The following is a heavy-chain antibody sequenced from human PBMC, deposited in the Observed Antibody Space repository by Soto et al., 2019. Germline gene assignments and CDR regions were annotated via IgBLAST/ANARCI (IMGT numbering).Heavy chain of an antibody. CDR3: ARVGAAPIGYYYYYYMDV. Sequence: GGSLRLSCAASGFTFSSYAMSWVRQAPGKGLEWVSAISGSGGSIYYADSVKGRFTISRDNAKNTLYLQMNSLRAEDTAVYYCARVGAAPIGYYYYYYMDVWGKGTTVTVSS. D-gene: IGHD6-6*01. CDR1: GFTFSSYA. V-gene: IGHV3-23*01. J-gene: IGHJ6*03. CDR2: ISGSGGSI.